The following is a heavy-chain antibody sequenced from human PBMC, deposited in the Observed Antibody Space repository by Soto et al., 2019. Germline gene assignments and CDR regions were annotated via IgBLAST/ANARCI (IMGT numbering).Heavy chain of an antibody. CDR1: GFTFSNFD. D-gene: IGHD6-13*01. J-gene: IGHJ1*01. Sequence: EVQLLESGGGLVQPGGSLRLYCAASGFTFSNFDMSWVRQAPGKGLEWVSGISTSGGTTYYADSVKGRFTSCRDNSKNTLYLQMTSLRAEDTAVYYCATGTAAPAHWGQGTLVTVSS. CDR3: ATGTAAPAH. CDR2: ISTSGGTT. V-gene: IGHV3-23*01.